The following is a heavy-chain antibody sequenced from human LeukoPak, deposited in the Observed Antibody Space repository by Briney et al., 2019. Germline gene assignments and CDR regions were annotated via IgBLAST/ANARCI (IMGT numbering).Heavy chain of an antibody. CDR1: GGSFSGYY. CDR2: INHSGST. J-gene: IGHJ4*02. CDR3: ASGGYGDYFRTIGY. V-gene: IGHV4-34*01. Sequence: PSETLSLTCAVYGGSFSGYYWSWIRQPPGKGLEWIGEINHSGSTNYNPSLKSRVTISVDTSKNQFSLKLSSVTAADTAVYYCASGGYGDYFRTIGYWGQGTLVTVSS. D-gene: IGHD4-17*01.